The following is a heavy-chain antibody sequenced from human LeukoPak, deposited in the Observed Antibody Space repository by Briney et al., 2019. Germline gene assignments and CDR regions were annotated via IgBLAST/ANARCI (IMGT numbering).Heavy chain of an antibody. CDR2: IYHSGST. Sequence: SQTLSLTCAVSGGSISSGGYSWSWLRQPPGKGLEWIGYIYHSGSTYYNPSLKSRVTISVDRSKNQFSLKLSSVTAADTAVYYCARGYSYGGVDYWGQGTLVTASS. J-gene: IGHJ4*02. CDR3: ARGYSYGGVDY. CDR1: GGSISSGGYS. V-gene: IGHV4-30-2*01. D-gene: IGHD5-18*01.